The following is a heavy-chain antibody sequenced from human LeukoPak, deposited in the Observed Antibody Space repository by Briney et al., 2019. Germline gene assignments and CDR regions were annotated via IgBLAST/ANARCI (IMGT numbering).Heavy chain of an antibody. CDR2: INGDGSYT. J-gene: IGHJ4*02. Sequence: GGSLRLSCATSGVTFSGYWMHWVRQAPGKGLGWLSLINGDGSYTIYACSVKGRFTISRDSAKNTLYLQMDRLRAEDRAVYYCARDGVQTTPFDYWGQGTLVSVSS. CDR3: ARDGVQTTPFDY. CDR1: GVTFSGYW. V-gene: IGHV3-74*01. D-gene: IGHD4/OR15-4a*01.